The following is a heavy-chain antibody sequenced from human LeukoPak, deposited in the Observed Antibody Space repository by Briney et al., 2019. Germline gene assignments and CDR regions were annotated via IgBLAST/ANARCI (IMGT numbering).Heavy chain of an antibody. CDR3: ARERGGLGYCSSTSCYLDY. V-gene: IGHV1-69*05. Sequence: SVTVSCKASGGTFSSYAISWVRQAPGQGLEWMGGIIPIFGTANYAQKFQGRVTITTDESTSTAYMELSSLRSEDTAVYYCARERGGLGYCSSTSCYLDYWGQGTLVTVSS. CDR2: IIPIFGTA. J-gene: IGHJ4*02. CDR1: GGTFSSYA. D-gene: IGHD2-2*01.